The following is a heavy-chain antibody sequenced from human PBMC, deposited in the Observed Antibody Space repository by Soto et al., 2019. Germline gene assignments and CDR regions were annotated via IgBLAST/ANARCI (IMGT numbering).Heavy chain of an antibody. CDR2: IIPVSGTA. D-gene: IGHD2-8*02. CDR3: ATVDRSVALVGWFDP. CDR1: GGTFSSYV. J-gene: IGHJ5*02. V-gene: IGHV1-69*01. Sequence: QVHLEQSGAEVKKPGSSVKVSCKFSGGTFSSYVIIWVRQAPGQGLEWMGGIIPVSGTANYAQKFHGRVTISVDAATNTAYRELSSVRFDDTAVYYCATVDRSVALVGWFDPWGQGTLVTVSS.